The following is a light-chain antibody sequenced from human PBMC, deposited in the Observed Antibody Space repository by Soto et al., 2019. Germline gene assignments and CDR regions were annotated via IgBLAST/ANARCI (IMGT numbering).Light chain of an antibody. Sequence: EIVLTQSPATLSLSPGERATLSCRASQSVSSYLAWYQQKPGQAPRLLIYEASNRATGIPARFSGSGSGTDFTLTISSLEPEDFAVYYCQQRSNWPPYTFGQGPKVDIK. CDR2: EAS. V-gene: IGKV3-11*01. CDR3: QQRSNWPPYT. J-gene: IGKJ2*01. CDR1: QSVSSY.